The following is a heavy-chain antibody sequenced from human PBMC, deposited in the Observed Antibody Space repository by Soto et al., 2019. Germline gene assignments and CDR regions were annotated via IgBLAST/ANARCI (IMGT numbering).Heavy chain of an antibody. Sequence: ASGKGSCKGSGYTFTNYGISWGGPAPGQRVEWIGWISAYNGNTKYAQKLQGRVTMNTDTSTSTAYMELRSLRSDDTAVYYCARGVGSVSYYNQYNWFDLRGQGTLVTVSS. D-gene: IGHD3-10*01. CDR2: ISAYNGNT. CDR1: GYTFTNYG. V-gene: IGHV1-18*01. J-gene: IGHJ5*02. CDR3: ARGVGSVSYYNQYNWFDL.